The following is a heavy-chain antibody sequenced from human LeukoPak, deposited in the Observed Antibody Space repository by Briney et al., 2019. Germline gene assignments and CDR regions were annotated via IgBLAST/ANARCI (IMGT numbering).Heavy chain of an antibody. CDR3: ARRPIAAQPNWFDP. J-gene: IGHJ5*02. CDR1: GFTFSSYG. CDR2: ISYDGSNK. D-gene: IGHD6-6*01. Sequence: GGSLRLSCAASGFTFSSYGMHWVRQAPGKGLEWVAVISYDGSNKYYADSVKGRFTISRDNSKNTLYLQMNSLRAEDTAVYYCARRPIAAQPNWFDPWGQGTLVTVSS. V-gene: IGHV3-30*03.